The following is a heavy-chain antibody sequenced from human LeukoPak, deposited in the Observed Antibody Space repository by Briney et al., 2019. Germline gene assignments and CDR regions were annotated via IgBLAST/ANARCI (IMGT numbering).Heavy chain of an antibody. Sequence: ASVKVCCKASGYTFTSYGISWVRQAPGQGLEWMGWISAYNGNTNYAQKLQGRVTMTTDTSTSTAYMELRSLRSEDTAVYYCARDRQTGGSWYPDYWGQGTLVTVSS. CDR2: ISAYNGNT. J-gene: IGHJ4*02. V-gene: IGHV1-18*01. CDR3: ARDRQTGGSWYPDY. CDR1: GYTFTSYG. D-gene: IGHD6-13*01.